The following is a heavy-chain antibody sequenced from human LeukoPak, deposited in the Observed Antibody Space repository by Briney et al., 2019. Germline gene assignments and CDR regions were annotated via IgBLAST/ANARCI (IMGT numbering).Heavy chain of an antibody. D-gene: IGHD7-27*01. J-gene: IGHJ6*03. Sequence: SETLSLTCTVSGGSISSYYWSWIRQPPGKGLEWIGYIYYSGSTNYNPSLKSRVTISVDTSKNQFSLKLSSVTAAGTAVYYCARHLGNYYYMDVWGKGTTVTVSS. CDR1: GGSISSYY. CDR2: IYYSGST. CDR3: ARHLGNYYYMDV. V-gene: IGHV4-59*08.